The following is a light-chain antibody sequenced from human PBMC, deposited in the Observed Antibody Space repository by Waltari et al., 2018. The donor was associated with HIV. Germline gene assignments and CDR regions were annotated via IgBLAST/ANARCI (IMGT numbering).Light chain of an antibody. CDR1: QGISRY. CDR2: GAS. CDR3: QQFNSYPWT. J-gene: IGKJ1*01. Sequence: DIQLTQSPSFLSASVGDRVTITCRASQGISRYLAWYQQKPGKAPNLLIYGASTLQSGVPSRFSGSGSGTDFTLTISSLQSEDFATYYCQQFNSYPWTFGQGTKVEIK. V-gene: IGKV1-9*01.